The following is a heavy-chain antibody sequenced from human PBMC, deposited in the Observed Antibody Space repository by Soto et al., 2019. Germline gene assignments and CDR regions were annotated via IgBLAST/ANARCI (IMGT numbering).Heavy chain of an antibody. CDR2: ISGSGGST. CDR3: AKFKTPGYDILTGFDY. D-gene: IGHD3-9*01. V-gene: IGHV3-23*01. CDR1: GFTFSSYA. Sequence: EVQLLESGGGLVQPGGSLRLSCAASGFTFSSYAMSWVRQAPGKGLEWVSAISGSGGSTYYADSVKGRFTISRDNSKNTLYLQMNSLRAEDTAVYYCAKFKTPGYDILTGFDYWGQGTLVTVSS. J-gene: IGHJ4*02.